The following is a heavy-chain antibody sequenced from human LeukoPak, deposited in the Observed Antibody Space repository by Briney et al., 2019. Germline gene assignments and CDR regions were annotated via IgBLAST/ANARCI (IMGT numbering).Heavy chain of an antibody. Sequence: PGGSLRLSCAASGFTFSASAIVWVRQASGKGLEWVGRIRTKPNDYATAYGASVKGRFTISRDDSKNTAYLQMNSLKTEDTAVYYCATRWTYVFEYGGQGILVTVSP. D-gene: IGHD1-7*01. CDR3: ATRWTYVFEY. CDR1: GFTFSASA. V-gene: IGHV3-73*01. CDR2: IRTKPNDYAT. J-gene: IGHJ4*02.